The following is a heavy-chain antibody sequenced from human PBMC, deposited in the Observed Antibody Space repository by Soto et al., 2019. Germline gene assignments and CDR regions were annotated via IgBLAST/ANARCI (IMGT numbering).Heavy chain of an antibody. V-gene: IGHV1-2*04. CDR1: GYTFTGYY. J-gene: IGHJ4*02. CDR3: ARGPSGAMAYYFDY. Sequence: ASVKVSCKASGYTFTGYYMHWVRQAPGQGLEWMGWINPNSGGTNYAQKFQGWVTMTRDTSISTAYMEPSRLRSDDTAVYYCARGPSGAMAYYFDYWGQGTLVTVSS. D-gene: IGHD5-18*01. CDR2: INPNSGGT.